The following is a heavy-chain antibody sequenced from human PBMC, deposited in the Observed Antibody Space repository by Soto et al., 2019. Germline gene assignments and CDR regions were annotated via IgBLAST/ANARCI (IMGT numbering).Heavy chain of an antibody. CDR1: GGSINSNNYY. J-gene: IGHJ4*02. CDR2: IYHDGST. D-gene: IGHD1-20*01. V-gene: IGHV4-39*01. CDR3: ARHGGKLGITGTMGNFDY. Sequence: SETLSLTCTVSGGSINSNNYYWAWIRQPPGKGLAWVASIYHDGSTYYNTSLKSRVTISVDTSNNQFSLKLTSVTAADTSVYYCARHGGKLGITGTMGNFDYWGQGSLVTVSS.